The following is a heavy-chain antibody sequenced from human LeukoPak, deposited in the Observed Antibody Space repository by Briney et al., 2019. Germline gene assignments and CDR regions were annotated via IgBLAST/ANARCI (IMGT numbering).Heavy chain of an antibody. Sequence: SETLSLTCTVSGGSISSYYWSWIRQPPGKGLEWIGFIYYSGSTKYNPSLKSRVTISVDTSKNQFSLKLNSVTAADTAVYYCARGDDYVWGSYRTNWFDPWGQGTLVTVSS. D-gene: IGHD3-16*02. V-gene: IGHV4-59*01. CDR3: ARGDDYVWGSYRTNWFDP. CDR1: GGSISSYY. CDR2: IYYSGST. J-gene: IGHJ5*02.